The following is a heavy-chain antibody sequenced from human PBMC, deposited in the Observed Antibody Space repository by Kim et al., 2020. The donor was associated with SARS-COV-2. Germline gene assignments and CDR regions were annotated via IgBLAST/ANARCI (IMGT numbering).Heavy chain of an antibody. V-gene: IGHV3-74*01. CDR2: INSDGSST. J-gene: IGHJ6*02. D-gene: IGHD3-3*01. CDR3: ARDLADNDSWSGYPGFFGMVV. Sequence: GGSLRLSCAASGFTFSRYWMYWVRQAPGKGLVWVSRINSDGSSTSYADSVKGRFTISRDNAKNTMYLQMNSLRAEDTAMYYCARDLADNDSWSGYPGFFGMVVWGQGTAVTVSS. CDR1: GFTFSRYW.